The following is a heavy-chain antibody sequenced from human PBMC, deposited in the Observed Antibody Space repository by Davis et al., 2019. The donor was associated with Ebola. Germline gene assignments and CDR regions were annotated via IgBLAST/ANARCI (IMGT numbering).Heavy chain of an antibody. D-gene: IGHD4-11*01. V-gene: IGHV4-59*12. J-gene: IGHJ4*02. CDR3: ASSEMTTVTTEYFDY. CDR2: IYYSGST. Sequence: PSETLSLTCTVSGGSISSYYWSWIRQPPGKGLEWIGYIYYSGSTNYNPSLKSRVTISVDTSKNQFSLKLSSVTAADTAVYYCASSEMTTVTTEYFDYWGQGTLVTVSS. CDR1: GGSISSYY.